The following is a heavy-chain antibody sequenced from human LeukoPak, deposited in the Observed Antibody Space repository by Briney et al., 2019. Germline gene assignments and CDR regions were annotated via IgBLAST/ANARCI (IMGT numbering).Heavy chain of an antibody. Sequence: ASVKVSCKASGYTFTSYGISWVRQAPGQGLEWMGWISAYNGNTNYAQKLQGRVTMTTDTSTSTAYMELRSLRSDDTAVYYCARLEGGATAYYYYYMDVWGKGTTVTVSS. D-gene: IGHD1-26*01. CDR1: GYTFTSYG. CDR2: ISAYNGNT. J-gene: IGHJ6*03. V-gene: IGHV1-18*01. CDR3: ARLEGGATAYYYYYMDV.